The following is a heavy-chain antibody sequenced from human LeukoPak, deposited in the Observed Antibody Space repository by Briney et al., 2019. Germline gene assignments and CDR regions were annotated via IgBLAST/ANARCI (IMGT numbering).Heavy chain of an antibody. CDR2: IYYNEST. D-gene: IGHD3-22*01. CDR1: GGSISNSY. V-gene: IGHV4-59*01. J-gene: IGHJ6*02. CDR3: ARDNSGYYDSSGYTYYYYFGMDV. Sequence: SETLSLTCTVSGGSISNSYWSWIRQPPGKGLEWVGYIYYNESTNYNPSLESRVTISVDTSKNQFSLNLRSVTAADTAVYYCARDNSGYYDSSGYTYYYYFGMDVWGQGTTVTVSS.